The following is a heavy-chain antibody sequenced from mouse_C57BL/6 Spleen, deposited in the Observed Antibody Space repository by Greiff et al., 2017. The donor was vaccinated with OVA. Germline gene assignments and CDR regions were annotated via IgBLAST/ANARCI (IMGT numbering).Heavy chain of an antibody. CDR3: ARWGQIYSNFYC. D-gene: IGHD2-5*01. V-gene: IGHV1-69*01. Sequence: VQLQQPGAELVMPGASVKLSCKASGYTFTSYWLHWVKQRPGQGLEWIGEIYPSDSYTNYNQKFKGKSTLTVDKSSSTAYMQLSSLTSEDSAVYYCARWGQIYSNFYCWGQGTTLTVST. CDR1: GYTFTSYW. CDR2: IYPSDSYT. J-gene: IGHJ2*01.